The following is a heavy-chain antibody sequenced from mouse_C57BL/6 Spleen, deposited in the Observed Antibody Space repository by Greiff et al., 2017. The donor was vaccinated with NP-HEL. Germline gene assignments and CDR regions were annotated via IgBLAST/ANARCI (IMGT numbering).Heavy chain of an antibody. D-gene: IGHD2-3*01. CDR2: IYPGGGYT. V-gene: IGHV1-63*01. CDR3: ARAYDAQGYFDY. CDR1: GYTFTNYW. J-gene: IGHJ2*01. Sequence: QVQLKESGAELVRPGTSVKMSCKASGYTFTNYWIGWAKQRPGHGLEWIGDIYPGGGYTNYNEKFKGKATLTADKSSSTAYMQFSSLTSEDSAIYYCARAYDAQGYFDYWGQGTTLTVSS.